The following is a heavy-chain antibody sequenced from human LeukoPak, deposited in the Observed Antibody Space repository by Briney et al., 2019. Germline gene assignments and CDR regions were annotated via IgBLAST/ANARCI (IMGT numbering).Heavy chain of an antibody. CDR1: GFTFSSYS. CDR3: ASGASETMVGL. J-gene: IGHJ4*02. CDR2: ISSSSSYI. Sequence: GGSLRLSCAASGFTFSSYSMNWVRQAPGKGLEWVSSISSSSSYIYYADSVKGRFTICRDNAKNSLYLQMNSLRAEDTAVYYCASGASETMVGLWGQGTLVTVSS. D-gene: IGHD4/OR15-4a*01. V-gene: IGHV3-21*01.